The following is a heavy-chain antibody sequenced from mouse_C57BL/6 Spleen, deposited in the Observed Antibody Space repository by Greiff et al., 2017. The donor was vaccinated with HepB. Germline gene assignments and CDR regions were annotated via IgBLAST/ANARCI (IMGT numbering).Heavy chain of an antibody. CDR1: GYTFTDYN. J-gene: IGHJ1*03. CDR2: INPNNGGT. V-gene: IGHV1-22*01. CDR3: ARGGNYVWYFDV. D-gene: IGHD2-1*01. Sequence: VQLQQSGPELVKPGASVKMSCKASGYTFTDYNMHWVKQSHGKSLEWIGYINPNNGGTSYNQKFKGKATLTVNKSSSTAYMELRSLTSEDSAVYYCARGGNYVWYFDVWGTGTTVTVSS.